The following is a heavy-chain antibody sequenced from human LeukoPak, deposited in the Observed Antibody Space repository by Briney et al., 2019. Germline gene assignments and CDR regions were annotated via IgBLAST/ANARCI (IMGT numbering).Heavy chain of an antibody. V-gene: IGHV4-30-4*01. D-gene: IGHD4-17*01. CDR3: ARGRYGDFRVVDY. Sequence: PSETLSLTCTVSGGSISSGDYYWRWIRQPPGKGLEWIGYIYYSGSTYYNPSLKSRVTISVDTSKNQFSLKLSSVTAADTAVYYCARGRYGDFRVVDYWGQGTLVTVSS. J-gene: IGHJ4*02. CDR1: GGSISSGDYY. CDR2: IYYSGST.